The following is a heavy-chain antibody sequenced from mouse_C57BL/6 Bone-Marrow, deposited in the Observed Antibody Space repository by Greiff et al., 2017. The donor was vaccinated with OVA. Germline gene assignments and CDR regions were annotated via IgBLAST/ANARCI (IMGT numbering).Heavy chain of an antibody. CDR3: TRIYGSSYNAMDY. Sequence: EVQGVESGEGLVKPGGSLKLSCAASGFTFSSYAMSWVRQTPEKRLEWVAYISSGGDYIYYADTVKGRFTISRDNARNTLYLQMSSLKSEDTAMYYCTRIYGSSYNAMDYWGQGTSVTVSS. V-gene: IGHV5-9-1*02. D-gene: IGHD1-1*01. CDR2: ISSGGDYI. CDR1: GFTFSSYA. J-gene: IGHJ4*01.